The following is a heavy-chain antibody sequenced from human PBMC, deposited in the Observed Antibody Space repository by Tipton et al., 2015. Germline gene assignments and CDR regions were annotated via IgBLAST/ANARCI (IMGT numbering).Heavy chain of an antibody. V-gene: IGHV3-21*01. CDR2: ISSSSSYI. Sequence: SLRLSCAASGFNFTTYGMHWVRQAPGKGLEWASSISSSSSYIYYADSVKGRFTISRDNAKNSLYLQMNSLRAEDTAVYYCARDKYDFLSALPYYFDYWGQGTLVTVSS. D-gene: IGHD3-3*01. J-gene: IGHJ4*02. CDR3: ARDKYDFLSALPYYFDY. CDR1: GFNFTTYG.